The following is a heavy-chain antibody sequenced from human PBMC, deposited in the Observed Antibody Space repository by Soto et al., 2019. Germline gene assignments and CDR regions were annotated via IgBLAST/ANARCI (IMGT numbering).Heavy chain of an antibody. D-gene: IGHD3-10*01. CDR3: ARTHSGFLDWFDP. V-gene: IGHV4-38-2*01. J-gene: IGHJ5*02. Sequence: NPSETLSLTCYVSGDSISSGFYWAWIRQSPGKGLEWIGSIFHSGNVFYNPSLQSRVIMSVDTSKNQFSLTLNSVTATDTAVYYCARTHSGFLDWFDPWGQGTLVTVSS. CDR1: GDSISSGFY. CDR2: IFHSGNV.